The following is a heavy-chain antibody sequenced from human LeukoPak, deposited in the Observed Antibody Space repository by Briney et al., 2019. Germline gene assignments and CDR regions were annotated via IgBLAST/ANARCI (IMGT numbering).Heavy chain of an antibody. CDR1: GFSFSRYW. D-gene: IGHD3-10*01. V-gene: IGHV3-74*03. CDR2: INEDGSTT. Sequence: GGSLRLSCAASGFSFSRYWMHWVRHSPGKGQVWVSRINEDGSTTTYADSVKGRFTISRDNAKNTLHLQMNSLRAEDTAVYYCARGVPPCFDPWGQGTLVTVSS. CDR3: ARGVPPCFDP. J-gene: IGHJ5*02.